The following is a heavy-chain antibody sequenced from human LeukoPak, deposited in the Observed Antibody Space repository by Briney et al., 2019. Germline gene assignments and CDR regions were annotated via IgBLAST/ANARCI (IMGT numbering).Heavy chain of an antibody. V-gene: IGHV3-30*04. Sequence: PGGSLRLSCAASGFTFSSYAMHWVRQAPGKGLEWVAVISYDGSNKYYADSVKGRFTISRDNSKNTLYLQMNSLRAEDTAVYYCARATYYYDSSGYYCLDYWGQGTLVTVSS. CDR2: ISYDGSNK. CDR1: GFTFSSYA. CDR3: ARATYYYDSSGYYCLDY. J-gene: IGHJ4*02. D-gene: IGHD3-22*01.